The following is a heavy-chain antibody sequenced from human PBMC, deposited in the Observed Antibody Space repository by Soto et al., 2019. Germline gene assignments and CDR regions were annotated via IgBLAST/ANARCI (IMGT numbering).Heavy chain of an antibody. CDR3: ARTYYYDSSGYYSGHWFDP. J-gene: IGHJ5*02. CDR1: GGSMNSGGYY. V-gene: IGHV4-31*03. D-gene: IGHD3-22*01. CDR2: IYYSGST. Sequence: PSETLALTSTVSGGSMNSGGYYWSWIRQHPGKGLEWIGYIYYSGSTYYNPSLKSRVTISVDTSKNQFSLKLSSVTAADTAVYYCARTYYYDSSGYYSGHWFDPWGQGTLVTVSS.